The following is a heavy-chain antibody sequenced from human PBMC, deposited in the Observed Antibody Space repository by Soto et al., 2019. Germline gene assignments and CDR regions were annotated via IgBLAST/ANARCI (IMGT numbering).Heavy chain of an antibody. V-gene: IGHV3-33*01. CDR1: GFTFSSYG. CDR3: ARERYYYGSGSYYKKRTNWFDP. J-gene: IGHJ5*02. CDR2: IWYDGSNK. Sequence: GGSLRLSCSASGFTFSSYGMHWVRQAPGKGLEWVAVIWYDGSNKYYADSVKGRFTISRDNSKNTLYLQMNSLRAEDTAVYYCARERYYYGSGSYYKKRTNWFDPWGQGTLVTVSS. D-gene: IGHD3-10*01.